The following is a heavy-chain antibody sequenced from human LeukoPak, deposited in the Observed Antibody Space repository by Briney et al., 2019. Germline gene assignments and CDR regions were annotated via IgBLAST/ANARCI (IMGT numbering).Heavy chain of an antibody. Sequence: GESLKISCRVSGDTFTSYWIGWVRQMPGKGLEWMGIIYPGDSDIRYSPSFQGQVTISADKSISTAYLQWSSLKASDTAMYYYASTDGSYRDAFDIWGQGTMVTVSS. CDR2: IYPGDSDI. D-gene: IGHD1-26*01. V-gene: IGHV5-51*01. J-gene: IGHJ3*02. CDR1: GDTFTSYW. CDR3: ASTDGSYRDAFDI.